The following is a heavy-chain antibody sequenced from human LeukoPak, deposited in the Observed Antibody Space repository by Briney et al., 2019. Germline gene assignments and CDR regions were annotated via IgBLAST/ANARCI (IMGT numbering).Heavy chain of an antibody. V-gene: IGHV5-51*01. CDR3: ASSRNDYVWGSYRYGYYFDY. CDR1: GYSFTSYW. D-gene: IGHD3-16*02. J-gene: IGHJ4*02. Sequence: GESLKISXKGSGYSFTSYWIGWVRQMPGKGLEWMGIIYPGDSDTIYSPSFQGQVTISADKSISTAYLQWSSLKASDTAMYYCASSRNDYVWGSYRYGYYFDYWGQGTLVTVSS. CDR2: IYPGDSDT.